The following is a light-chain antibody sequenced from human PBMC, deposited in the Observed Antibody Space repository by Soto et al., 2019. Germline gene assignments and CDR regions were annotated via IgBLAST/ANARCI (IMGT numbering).Light chain of an antibody. CDR3: MLYMGSGVWV. Sequence: QTVVTQEPSLSVSPGETVTLTCGLTSGSVSTTDYHSGYHQTPGQAPRTLFYGSKTRSSGVPDRFSGSILGSKAALTISGAQPEDEGVYFCMLYMGSGVWVFGGGTKVTVL. CDR2: GSK. CDR1: SGSVSTTDY. J-gene: IGLJ3*02. V-gene: IGLV8-61*01.